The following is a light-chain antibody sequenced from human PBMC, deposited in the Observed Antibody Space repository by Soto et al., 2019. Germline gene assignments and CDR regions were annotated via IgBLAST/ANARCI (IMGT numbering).Light chain of an antibody. J-gene: IGKJ5*01. CDR1: QDISNY. CDR2: DAS. Sequence: DKQMTQSPSSLSASVGDRFTITCQASQDISNYLNWYQQKLGKAPKLLIYDASNLETGVPSRFSGSGSGTDFTFTISSLQPEDIATYYCQQYSHLITFGQGTRLEIK. V-gene: IGKV1-33*01. CDR3: QQYSHLIT.